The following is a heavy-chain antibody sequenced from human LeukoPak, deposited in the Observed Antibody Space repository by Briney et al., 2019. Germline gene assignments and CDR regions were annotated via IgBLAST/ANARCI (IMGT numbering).Heavy chain of an antibody. CDR3: ARPTGGYYYYYGMDV. CDR1: GYTFTGYY. CDR2: INPNSGGT. V-gene: IGHV1-2*02. J-gene: IGHJ6*02. Sequence: ASVKVSCKASGYTFTGYYMHWVRRAPGQGLEWMGWINPNSGGTNYAQKFQGRVTMTRDTSISTAYMELSRLRSDDTAVYYCARPTGGYYYYYGMDVWGQGTTVTVSS.